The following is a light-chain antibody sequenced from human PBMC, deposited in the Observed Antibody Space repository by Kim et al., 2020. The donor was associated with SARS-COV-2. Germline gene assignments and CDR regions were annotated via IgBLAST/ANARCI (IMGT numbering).Light chain of an antibody. Sequence: EIVLTQSPGTLSLSPGEGVTLSCRASQSVTSSYLAWYQQKRGQAPRPLIYGASSRATGTPDRFSGIGSGTDFTLTISRLEPEDFAVYYCQQFGSSPPTFGQGTKVDIK. CDR1: QSVTSSY. V-gene: IGKV3-20*01. J-gene: IGKJ1*01. CDR3: QQFGSSPPT. CDR2: GAS.